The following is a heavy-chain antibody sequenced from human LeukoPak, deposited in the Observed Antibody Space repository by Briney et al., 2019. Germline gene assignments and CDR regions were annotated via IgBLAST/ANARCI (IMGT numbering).Heavy chain of an antibody. V-gene: IGHV3-23*01. CDR3: ARRRYYYNSGGYLDY. CDR1: GFTFSSYA. CDR2: ISGGGYST. D-gene: IGHD3-22*01. J-gene: IGHJ4*01. Sequence: GGSLRLSCTASGFTFSSYAMAWVRQAPGKGLEWVSGISGGGYSTYYADSVKGRFTISRDNSKNTLYLQMNSLRAEDTAVYYCARRRYYYNSGGYLDYWGQGTLVTVSS.